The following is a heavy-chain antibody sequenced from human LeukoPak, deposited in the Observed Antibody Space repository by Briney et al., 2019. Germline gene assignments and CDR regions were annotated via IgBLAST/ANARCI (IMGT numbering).Heavy chain of an antibody. CDR1: GGSISSSSYY. J-gene: IGHJ5*02. V-gene: IGHV4-39*07. D-gene: IGHD6-19*01. Sequence: PSETLSLTCTVSGGSISSSSYYWGWIRQPPGKGLEWIGSIYYSGSTYYNPSLKSRVTISVDTSKNQFSLKLSSVTAADTAVYYCARGNLQWLAQNWFDPWGQGTLVTVSS. CDR3: ARGNLQWLAQNWFDP. CDR2: IYYSGST.